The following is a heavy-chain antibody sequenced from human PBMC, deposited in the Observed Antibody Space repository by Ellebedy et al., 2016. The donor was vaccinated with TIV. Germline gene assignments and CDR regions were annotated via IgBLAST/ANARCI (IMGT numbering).Heavy chain of an antibody. Sequence: SETLSLTXTVSGGSISSYYWSWIRQPPGKGLEWIGYIYYSGSTNYNPSLKSRVTISVDTSKNQFSLKLSSVTAADTAVYYCARCGGDGESDYWGQGTLVTVSS. CDR3: ARCGGDGESDY. CDR1: GGSISSYY. J-gene: IGHJ4*02. V-gene: IGHV4-59*01. CDR2: IYYSGST. D-gene: IGHD2-21*01.